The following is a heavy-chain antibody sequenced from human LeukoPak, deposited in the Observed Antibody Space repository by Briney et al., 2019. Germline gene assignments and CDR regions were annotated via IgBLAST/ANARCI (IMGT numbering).Heavy chain of an antibody. J-gene: IGHJ6*02. CDR1: GGSVSSGSYH. CDR2: MYYSGST. V-gene: IGHV4-61*01. CDR3: ARDYAHSGSYYYAMDV. Sequence: SGPTLVKPSETLSLTCSVSGGSVSSGSYHWSWIRQPPGKGLERIGYMYYSGSTTYNPSLNSRVTISIDTSKNLVSLMLSSVTAADTAVYYCARDYAHSGSYYYAMDVWGQGTTVTVSS. D-gene: IGHD3-16*01.